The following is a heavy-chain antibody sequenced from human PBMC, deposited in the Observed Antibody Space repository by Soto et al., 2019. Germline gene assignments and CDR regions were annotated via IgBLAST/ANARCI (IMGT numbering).Heavy chain of an antibody. D-gene: IGHD3-16*02. Sequence: GGSLRLSCAASGFRFSDYSMNWVRQAPGRGLEWVSYISSSSFTIHYADSVEGRFAISRDNAKNSLYLQMNSLRAEDTAVYYCARHLGGLIAPLQHWGQGTLVTVSS. V-gene: IGHV3-48*01. CDR2: ISSSSFTI. CDR3: ARHLGGLIAPLQH. CDR1: GFRFSDYS. J-gene: IGHJ1*01.